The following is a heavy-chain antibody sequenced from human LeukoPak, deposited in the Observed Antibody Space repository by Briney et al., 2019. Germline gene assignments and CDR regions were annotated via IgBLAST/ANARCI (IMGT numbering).Heavy chain of an antibody. Sequence: GGSLRLSCAASGFTFSDYFMTWIRQAPGKGLEWVSYISSSISFANYADSVKGRFIISRDNAKNSVSLQMNSLRVEDTAMYYCARVGIVVVVAATLHLDYWGQGTLVTVSS. CDR1: GFTFSDYF. D-gene: IGHD2-15*01. CDR3: ARVGIVVVVAATLHLDY. CDR2: ISSSISFA. J-gene: IGHJ4*02. V-gene: IGHV3-11*05.